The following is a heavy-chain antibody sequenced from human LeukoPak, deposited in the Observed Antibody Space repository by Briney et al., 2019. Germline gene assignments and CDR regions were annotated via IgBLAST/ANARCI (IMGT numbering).Heavy chain of an antibody. Sequence: SETLSLTCTVSGGSISSYYWSWIRQPPGKGLEWIAYIYYSGSTNYNPSLKSRVTISVDTSKNQFSLKLSSVTAADTAVYYCARHRIIVATMDLAFDYWGQRTLVTVS. J-gene: IGHJ4*02. CDR3: ARHRIIVATMDLAFDY. V-gene: IGHV4-59*08. CDR1: GGSISSYY. CDR2: IYYSGST. D-gene: IGHD5-12*01.